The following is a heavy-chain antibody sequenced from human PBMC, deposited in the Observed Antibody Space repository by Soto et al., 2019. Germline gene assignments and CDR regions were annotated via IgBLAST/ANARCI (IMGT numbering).Heavy chain of an antibody. CDR3: ARERVRLDPYDY. J-gene: IGHJ4*02. V-gene: IGHV3-33*01. Sequence: GGSLRLSCAASGFTFSSYGMHWVRQAPGKGLEWVAVIWYDGSNKYYADSVKGRFTISRDNSKNTLYLQMNSLRAEDTAVYYCARERVRLDPYDYWGQGTLVTVSS. D-gene: IGHD3-16*01. CDR1: GFTFSSYG. CDR2: IWYDGSNK.